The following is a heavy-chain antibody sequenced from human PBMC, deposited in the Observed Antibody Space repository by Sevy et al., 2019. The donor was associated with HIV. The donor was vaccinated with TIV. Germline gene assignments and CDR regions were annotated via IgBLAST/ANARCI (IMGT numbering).Heavy chain of an antibody. CDR1: GYTFTSYG. CDR2: ISAYNGNT. J-gene: IGHJ6*02. CDR3: ARDPPRFYGSGRIYYYYYGMDV. V-gene: IGHV1-18*01. Sequence: ASVKVSCKASGYTFTSYGISWVRQAPGQGLEWMGWISAYNGNTNYAQKLQGRVTMTTDTSTSTAYMGLRSLRSDDTAVYYCARDPPRFYGSGRIYYYYYGMDVWGQGTTVTVSS. D-gene: IGHD3-10*01.